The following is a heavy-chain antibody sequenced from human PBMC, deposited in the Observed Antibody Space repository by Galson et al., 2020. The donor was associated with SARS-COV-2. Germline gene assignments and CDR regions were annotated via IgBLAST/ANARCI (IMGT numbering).Heavy chain of an antibody. V-gene: IGHV4-59*01. CDR2: ITYSGNT. CDR1: GGSFSTYY. Sequence: SETLSLTCTVSGGSFSTYYWSWIRQPPGKGLEWIGYITYSGNTNYNPSLQSRVTISVDTSKNQFSLKLSYVIAADTAVYYCAREHSSLSRSYYYGMDVWGQGTTVTVSS. J-gene: IGHJ6*02. CDR3: AREHSSLSRSYYYGMDV. D-gene: IGHD3-22*01.